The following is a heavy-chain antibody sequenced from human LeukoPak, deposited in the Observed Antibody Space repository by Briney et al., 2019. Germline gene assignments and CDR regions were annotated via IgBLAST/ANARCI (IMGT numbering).Heavy chain of an antibody. D-gene: IGHD6-6*01. CDR3: AKAKTVAARGYFFDH. CDR1: GFTFNNYA. Sequence: PGGSLRLSCAASGFTFNNYAMSWVRQAPGNGLEWVSAFSGSVSGTGGSIYYADSVRGRFTISRDNSENTLYLEMSSLRVEDTAVYYCAKAKTVAARGYFFDHWGQGALVTVSS. J-gene: IGHJ4*02. CDR2: FSGSVSGTGGSI. V-gene: IGHV3-23*01.